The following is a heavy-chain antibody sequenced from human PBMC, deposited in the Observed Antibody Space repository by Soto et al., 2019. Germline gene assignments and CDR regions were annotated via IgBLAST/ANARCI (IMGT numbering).Heavy chain of an antibody. CDR1: GGSISSGGYY. D-gene: IGHD5-18*01. CDR2: IYYSGST. Sequence: SETLSLTCTVSGGSISSGGYYWSWIRQHPGKGLEWIGYIYYSGSTYYNPSLKSRVTISVDTSKNQFSLKLSSVTAADTAVYYCAVGGFGGYSYGYSPIYYYYGMDVWGQGTTVTVSS. CDR3: AVGGFGGYSYGYSPIYYYYGMDV. V-gene: IGHV4-31*03. J-gene: IGHJ6*02.